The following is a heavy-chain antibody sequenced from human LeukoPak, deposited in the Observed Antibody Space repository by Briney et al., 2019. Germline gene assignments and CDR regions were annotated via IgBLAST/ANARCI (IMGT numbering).Heavy chain of an antibody. J-gene: IGHJ5*02. Sequence: ASVKVSCKASGYTFTSYGISWVRQAPGQGLEWMGWISTYNGNTNYAQKLQGRVTMTTDTSTSTAYMELRSLRSDDTAVYYCARDLFTRSVAGDDGLFAPGGQGTLVTVSS. CDR3: ARDLFTRSVAGDDGLFAP. CDR2: ISTYNGNT. CDR1: GYTFTSYG. V-gene: IGHV1-18*01. D-gene: IGHD6-19*01.